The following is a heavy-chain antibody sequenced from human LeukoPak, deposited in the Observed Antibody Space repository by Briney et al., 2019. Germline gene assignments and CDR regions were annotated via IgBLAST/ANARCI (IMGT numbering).Heavy chain of an antibody. CDR2: MNPNSGNT. CDR1: GYTFTSYD. Sequence: GASGKVSCKASGYTFTSYDINWVGQATGQGLEWMGWMNPNSGNTGNAQKFQGRGTITRNTSISTGYMELSRLRDGDRAVYYCARGPDYGGNSDVFDYWGQGTLVTVSS. J-gene: IGHJ4*02. V-gene: IGHV1-8*03. D-gene: IGHD4-23*01. CDR3: ARGPDYGGNSDVFDY.